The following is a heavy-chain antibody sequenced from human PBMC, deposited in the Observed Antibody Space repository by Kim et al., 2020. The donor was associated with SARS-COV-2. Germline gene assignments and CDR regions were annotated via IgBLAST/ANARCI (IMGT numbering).Heavy chain of an antibody. J-gene: IGHJ4*02. Sequence: SETLSLTCAVYGGSFSGYYWSWIRQPPGKGLEWIGEINHSGSTNYNPSLKSRVTISVDTSKNQFSLKLSSVTAADTAVYYCASRVRYDSSGYYELDPTDWGQGTLVTVSS. CDR3: ASRVRYDSSGYYELDPTD. V-gene: IGHV4-34*01. D-gene: IGHD3-22*01. CDR2: INHSGST. CDR1: GGSFSGYY.